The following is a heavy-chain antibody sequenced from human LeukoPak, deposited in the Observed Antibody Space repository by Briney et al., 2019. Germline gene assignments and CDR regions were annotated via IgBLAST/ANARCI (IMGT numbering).Heavy chain of an antibody. Sequence: PSETLSLTCTVSGDFISNYYWSWIRQPPGKGLEWVGYIHYSGNTNNNPSLKSRVTVSVDTSKNQFSLKLSSVTAADTAVYYCARQSITIFGVVIMAHNWFDPWGQGTLVTVSS. J-gene: IGHJ5*02. D-gene: IGHD3-3*01. CDR3: ARQSITIFGVVIMAHNWFDP. CDR2: IHYSGNT. V-gene: IGHV4-59*08. CDR1: GDFISNYY.